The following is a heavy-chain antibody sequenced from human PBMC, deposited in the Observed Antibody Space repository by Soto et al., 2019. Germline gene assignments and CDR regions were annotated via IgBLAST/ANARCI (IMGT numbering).Heavy chain of an antibody. CDR1: GYTFTSYD. D-gene: IGHD3-3*01. J-gene: IGHJ6*02. V-gene: IGHV1-8*01. CDR2: MNPNSGNT. Sequence: ASVKVSCKAPGYTFTSYDINWVRQATGQGLEWMGWMNPNSGNTGYAQKFQGRVTMTRNTSISTAYMELSSLRSEDTAVYYCARDHYYDFWSGYGYYYYYGMDVWGQGXTVTVYS. CDR3: ARDHYYDFWSGYGYYYYYGMDV.